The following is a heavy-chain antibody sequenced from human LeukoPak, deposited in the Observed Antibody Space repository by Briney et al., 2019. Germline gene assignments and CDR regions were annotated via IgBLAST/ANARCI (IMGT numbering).Heavy chain of an antibody. J-gene: IGHJ6*03. D-gene: IGHD2-2*01. CDR1: VGSFSGYY. Sequence: SETLSLTCAFYVGSFSGYYWSWIRQPPGKGLEWIGEINHSGSTNYNPSLKSRVTISVDTSKNQFSLKLSSVTAADTAVYYCARGLLGYCSSTSCLHYYYYMDVWGKGTTVTVSS. V-gene: IGHV4-34*01. CDR2: INHSGST. CDR3: ARGLLGYCSSTSCLHYYYYMDV.